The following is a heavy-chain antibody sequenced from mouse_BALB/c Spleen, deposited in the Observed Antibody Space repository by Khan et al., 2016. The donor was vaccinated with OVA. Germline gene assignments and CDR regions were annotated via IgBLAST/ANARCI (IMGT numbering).Heavy chain of an antibody. J-gene: IGHJ4*01. Sequence: EVQLLETGPGLVKPSQSLSLTCTVTGYSITSDYAWNWIRQFPGNKLEWMGYISYSGSTSYNPSLKSRISITRDTSKTQFFLQLNSVTTEDTATYDCARGPRAYERYEGYYYAMDYWGQGTSVTVSS. CDR1: GYSITSDYA. V-gene: IGHV3-2*02. CDR2: ISYSGST. D-gene: IGHD2-14*01. CDR3: ARGPRAYERYEGYYYAMDY.